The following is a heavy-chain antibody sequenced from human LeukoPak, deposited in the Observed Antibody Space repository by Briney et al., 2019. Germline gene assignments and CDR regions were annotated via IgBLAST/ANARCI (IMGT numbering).Heavy chain of an antibody. V-gene: IGHV1-8*01. CDR2: MNPNSGNT. D-gene: IGHD1-26*01. Sequence: ASVKVSCKASGYTFTSYDINWVRQATGQGLEWMGWMNPNSGNTGYAQKFQGRVTMTRSTSINTAYMELNSLTSEDTAVYYCARSSVGARRRIDYWGQGSLVIVSS. CDR3: ARSSVGARRRIDY. J-gene: IGHJ4*02. CDR1: GYTFTSYD.